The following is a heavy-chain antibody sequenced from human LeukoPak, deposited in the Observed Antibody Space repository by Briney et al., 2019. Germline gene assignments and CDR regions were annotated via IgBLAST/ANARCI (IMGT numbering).Heavy chain of an antibody. CDR1: GYTFTSYY. D-gene: IGHD6-13*01. Sequence: ASVKVSCKASGYTFTSYYMHWVRQAPGQGLEWMGIINPSGGRTSYAQKFQGRVTMTRDTSTSTVYMELSSLRSEDTAVYYCARDERIAAAGSGPVDYWGQGTLVTVSS. V-gene: IGHV1-46*01. J-gene: IGHJ4*02. CDR2: INPSGGRT. CDR3: ARDERIAAAGSGPVDY.